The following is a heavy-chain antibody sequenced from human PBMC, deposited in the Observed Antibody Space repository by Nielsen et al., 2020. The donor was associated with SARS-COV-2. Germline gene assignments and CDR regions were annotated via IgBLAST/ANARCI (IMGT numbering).Heavy chain of an antibody. CDR3: ARDKIVVVPAAGGEYYYGMDV. J-gene: IGHJ6*02. V-gene: IGHV4-4*07. Sequence: SKTLSLTCTVSGGSISPYYWSWIRQSAGKGLEWIGRIYTSGSTVYNPSLKSRVTMSVDTSKNQFSLKMSSVTATDTAVYYCARDKIVVVPAAGGEYYYGMDVWGQGTTVTVSS. CDR1: GGSISPYY. CDR2: IYTSGST. D-gene: IGHD2-2*01.